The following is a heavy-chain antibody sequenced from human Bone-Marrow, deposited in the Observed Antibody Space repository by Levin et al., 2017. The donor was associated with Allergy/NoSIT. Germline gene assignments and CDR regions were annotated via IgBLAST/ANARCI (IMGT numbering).Heavy chain of an antibody. V-gene: IGHV3-30*18. CDR3: AKPRVYSYGSTSYYYGLDV. J-gene: IGHJ6*02. Sequence: GGSLRLSCAASGFAFTSFGMHWVRQAPGKGLEWVAFISYDGNNDYYADSVKGRFTISRDNSKRTLDLQMNTLRVEDTAVYYCAKPRVYSYGSTSYYYGLDVWGQGTTVTVSS. CDR2: ISYDGNND. D-gene: IGHD5-18*01. CDR1: GFAFTSFG.